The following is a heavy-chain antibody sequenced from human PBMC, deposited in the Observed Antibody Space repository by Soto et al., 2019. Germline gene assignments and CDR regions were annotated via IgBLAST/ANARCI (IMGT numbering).Heavy chain of an antibody. V-gene: IGHV4-30-2*01. D-gene: IGHD3-22*01. CDR3: AQRDRGALDI. CDR1: GGSISSGGYS. Sequence: PSETLSLTCAVSGGSISSGGYSWSWTRQPPGKGLEWIGYIYHSGSTYYNPSLKSRVTISVDRSKNQFSLKLSSVTAADTAVYYCAQRDRGALDIWGQGTMVTVSS. J-gene: IGHJ3*02. CDR2: IYHSGST.